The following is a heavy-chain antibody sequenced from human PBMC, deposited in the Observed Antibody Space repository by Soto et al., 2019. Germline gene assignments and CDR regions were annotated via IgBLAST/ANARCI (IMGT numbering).Heavy chain of an antibody. CDR2: ISIRGGDE. CDR3: ARGTIVARQHLDY. CDR1: GFTFSSYA. J-gene: IGHJ4*02. V-gene: IGHV3-30*03. Sequence: QVQLVESGGGVVQPGKSLRLSCAASGFTFSSYAMHWARQAPGKGLEWVTVISIRGGDEYYAESVRGRFTISRDDSKNTLYLQMDILRVEDTAVDYCARGTIVARQHLDYWGQGTLVTVSS. D-gene: IGHD6-6*01.